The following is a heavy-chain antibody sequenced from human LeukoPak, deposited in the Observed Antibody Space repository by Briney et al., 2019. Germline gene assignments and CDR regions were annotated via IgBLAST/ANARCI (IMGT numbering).Heavy chain of an antibody. Sequence: GGSLRLSCAASGLTLSSSWIHWVRQAPGKGLVWVSRIHIDGTTTRYADSVKGRFTISRDNAKNTLYLQMYSLRAEDTAVYYCARAGYSTSSLAFDLWGQGTMVTVSS. CDR1: GLTLSSSW. CDR2: IHIDGTTT. D-gene: IGHD6-6*01. J-gene: IGHJ3*01. CDR3: ARAGYSTSSLAFDL. V-gene: IGHV3-74*01.